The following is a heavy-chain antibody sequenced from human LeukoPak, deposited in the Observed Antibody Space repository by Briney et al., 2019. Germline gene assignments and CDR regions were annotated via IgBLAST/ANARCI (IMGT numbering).Heavy chain of an antibody. V-gene: IGHV4-34*01. CDR2: INHSGST. CDR3: ARGRRAYSSGWPFDY. D-gene: IGHD6-19*01. CDR1: GGSLSGYY. Sequence: PSETLSLTCAVYGGSLSGYYWSWIRQPPGKGLEWIGEINHSGSTNYNPSLKSRVTISVDTSKNQFSLKLSSVTAADTAVYYCARGRRAYSSGWPFDYWGQGTLVTVSS. J-gene: IGHJ4*02.